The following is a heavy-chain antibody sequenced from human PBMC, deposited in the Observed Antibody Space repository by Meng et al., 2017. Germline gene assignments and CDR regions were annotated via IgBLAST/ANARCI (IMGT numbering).Heavy chain of an antibody. CDR2: IIPIFGTA. J-gene: IGHJ6*02. V-gene: IGHV1-69*05. CDR1: GFTFSSYA. CDR3: ARVDGGRYGTKGYYYGMDV. D-gene: IGHD4/OR15-4a*01. Sequence: KISCAASGFTFSSYAISWVRQAPGQGLEWMGGIIPIFGTANYAQKFQGRVTITTDESTSTAYMELSSLRSEDTAVYYCARVDGGRYGTKGYYYGMDVWGQGTTVTVSS.